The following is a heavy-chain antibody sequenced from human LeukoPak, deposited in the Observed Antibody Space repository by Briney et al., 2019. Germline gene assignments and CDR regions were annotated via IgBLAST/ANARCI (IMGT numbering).Heavy chain of an antibody. J-gene: IGHJ6*02. CDR2: ISAYNGNT. CDR1: GYTFTSYG. Sequence: ASVKVSCKASGYTFTSYGISWVRQAPGQGLEWMGWISAYNGNTNYAQKLQGRVAMTTDTSTSTAYMELRSLRSDDTAVYYCARVSLSYYYYGMDVWGQGTTVTVSS. D-gene: IGHD5/OR15-5a*01. V-gene: IGHV1-18*01. CDR3: ARVSLSYYYYGMDV.